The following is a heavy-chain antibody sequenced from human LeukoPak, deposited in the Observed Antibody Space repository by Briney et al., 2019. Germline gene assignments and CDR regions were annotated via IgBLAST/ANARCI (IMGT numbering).Heavy chain of an antibody. CDR3: ASLGYCSSTSCSGDY. CDR1: GGSISSYL. J-gene: IGHJ4*02. CDR2: IFNSGST. Sequence: SETLSLTCSVSGGSISSYLWSWIRQPPGKGLESIGCIFNSGSTNYNPSLKSRVTISVDTSKNQFSLKLSSVTAADTAVYYCASLGYCSSTSCSGDYWGQGTLVTVSS. D-gene: IGHD2-2*01. V-gene: IGHV4-59*12.